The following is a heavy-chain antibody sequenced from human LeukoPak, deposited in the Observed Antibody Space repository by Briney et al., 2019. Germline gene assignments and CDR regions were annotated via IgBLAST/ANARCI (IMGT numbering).Heavy chain of an antibody. CDR3: ARDRIAVADNSPFDY. Sequence: ASVKVSCKASGYTFTSYGISWVRQAPGQGLEWMGWISAYNGNTNYAQKLQGRVAMTTDTSTSTAYMELRSLRSDDTAVYYCARDRIAVADNSPFDYWGQGTLVTVSS. CDR1: GYTFTSYG. CDR2: ISAYNGNT. D-gene: IGHD6-19*01. J-gene: IGHJ4*02. V-gene: IGHV1-18*01.